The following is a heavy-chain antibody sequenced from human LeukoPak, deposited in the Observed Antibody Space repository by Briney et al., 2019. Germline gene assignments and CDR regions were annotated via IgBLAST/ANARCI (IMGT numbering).Heavy chain of an antibody. CDR3: AREGIGWFGELVSRSHMDV. CDR2: ISAYNGNT. D-gene: IGHD3-10*01. CDR1: GYTFTSYG. V-gene: IGHV1-18*01. Sequence: GASVKVSCKASGYTFTSYGISWVRQAPGQGLEWMGWISAYNGNTNNAQKLQGRVTMTTDTSTSTAYMELRSLRSDDTAVYYCAREGIGWFGELVSRSHMDVWGKGTTVTVSS. J-gene: IGHJ6*03.